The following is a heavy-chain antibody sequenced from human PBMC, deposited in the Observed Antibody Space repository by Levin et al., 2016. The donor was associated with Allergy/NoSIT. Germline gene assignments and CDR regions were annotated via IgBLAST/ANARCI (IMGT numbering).Heavy chain of an antibody. D-gene: IGHD6-19*01. Sequence: ASVKVSCKTSGYTFTSYYMHWVRQAPGQGLEWMGKITPRSGNTNYPQNFQGRVTMTRDTSTSTVYMEMSSLRSEDTAVYYCAREYSSGWYYFDYWGQGTLVTVSS. CDR1: GYTFTSYY. CDR2: ITPRSGNT. V-gene: IGHV1-46*03. CDR3: AREYSSGWYYFDY. J-gene: IGHJ4*02.